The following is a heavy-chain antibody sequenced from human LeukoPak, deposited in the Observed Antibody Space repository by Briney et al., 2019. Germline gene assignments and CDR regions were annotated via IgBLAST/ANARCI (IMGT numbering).Heavy chain of an antibody. Sequence: GSLRLSCAASEFTFSHYWMTWVRQAPGKGLEWVAQINQDGSEEYYMDSVKARFTISRDNAKNSVFLQMNSLRAEDTAVYYCAKVMTVVVTLDYWGQGTLVTVSS. CDR2: INQDGSEE. D-gene: IGHD3-22*01. J-gene: IGHJ4*02. CDR3: AKVMTVVVTLDY. V-gene: IGHV3-7*03. CDR1: EFTFSHYW.